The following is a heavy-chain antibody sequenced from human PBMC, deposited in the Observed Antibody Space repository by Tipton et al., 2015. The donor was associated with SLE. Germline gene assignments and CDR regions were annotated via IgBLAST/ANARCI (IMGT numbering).Heavy chain of an antibody. V-gene: IGHV4-34*01. CDR1: GGSFSGYY. J-gene: IGHJ4*02. CDR3: ACSQGIMITFGGVAPFDY. Sequence: TLFLTCAVYGGSFSGYYWSWIRQPPGKGLEWIGEINHSGSSNYNPSLKSRVTISVDTSKNQFSLKLSSVTAADTAVYYCACSQGIMITFGGVAPFDYWGQGTLVTVSS. D-gene: IGHD3-16*01. CDR2: INHSGSS.